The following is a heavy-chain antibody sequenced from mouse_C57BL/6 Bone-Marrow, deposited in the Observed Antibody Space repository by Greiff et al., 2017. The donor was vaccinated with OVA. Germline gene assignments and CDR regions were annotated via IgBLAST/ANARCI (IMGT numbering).Heavy chain of an antibody. Sequence: QVQLQQPGAELVRPGTSVKLSCKASGYTFTSYWMHWVKQRPGQGLEWLGVIDPSDSYTNYNQKFKGKATLTVDKSSSTAYMQLSSLTSEDSAVYYCARYYGSSLVPLGRARDYWGQGTSVTVSS. CDR3: ARYYGSSLVPLGRARDY. D-gene: IGHD1-1*01. CDR1: GYTFTSYW. V-gene: IGHV1-59*01. J-gene: IGHJ4*01. CDR2: IDPSDSYT.